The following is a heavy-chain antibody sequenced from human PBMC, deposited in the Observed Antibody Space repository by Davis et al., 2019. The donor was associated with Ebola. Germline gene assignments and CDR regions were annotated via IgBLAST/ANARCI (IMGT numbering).Heavy chain of an antibody. V-gene: IGHV3-74*01. Sequence: PGGSLRLSCAASGFTFSSYWMHWVRQAPGKGLVWVSRINTDGSFTDYADSVKGRFTISRDNARNTVSLQMNSLRAEDTAVYYCARSSYQPDYWGQGTLVTVSS. CDR1: GFTFSSYW. CDR3: ARSSYQPDY. D-gene: IGHD2-2*01. CDR2: INTDGSFT. J-gene: IGHJ4*02.